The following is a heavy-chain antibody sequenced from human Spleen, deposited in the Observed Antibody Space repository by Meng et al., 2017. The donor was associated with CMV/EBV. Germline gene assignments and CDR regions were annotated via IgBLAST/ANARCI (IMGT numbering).Heavy chain of an antibody. V-gene: IGHV3-7*01. Sequence: LSLTCAASGFTFSTYWMTWVRQAPGKGLEWVANIKQDGSEKYYADSVKGRFTISRDNAKNSLYLQMNSLRAEDTAVYYCARSRDGPPYYFDYWGQGTLVTVSS. J-gene: IGHJ4*02. CDR2: IKQDGSEK. CDR3: ARSRDGPPYYFDY. CDR1: GFTFSTYW.